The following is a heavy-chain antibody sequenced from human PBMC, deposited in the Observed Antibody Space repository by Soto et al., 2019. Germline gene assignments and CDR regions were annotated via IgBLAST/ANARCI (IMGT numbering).Heavy chain of an antibody. J-gene: IGHJ4*02. CDR1: GGSISSYY. CDR3: ASGYSSGWYVY. CDR2: IYYSGST. V-gene: IGHV4-59*01. D-gene: IGHD6-19*01. Sequence: SETLSLTCTVSGGSISSYYWSWIRQPPGKGLEWIGYIYYSGSTNYNPSLKSRVTISVDTSKNQFSLKLSSVTAADTAVYYCASGYSSGWYVYWGQGTLVTVSS.